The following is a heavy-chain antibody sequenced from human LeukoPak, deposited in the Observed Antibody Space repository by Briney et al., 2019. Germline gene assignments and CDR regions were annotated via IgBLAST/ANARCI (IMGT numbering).Heavy chain of an antibody. Sequence: GGSLRLSCAASGFTFDFSAMHLLRQAPGKGLEWVSLITKDDGSTYYADSVKGRFTISRDNSKNSLYLQMNSLRTEDTAFYYCAKDSRGAAFWGEFEYWGQGTLVIVS. CDR1: GFTFDFSA. J-gene: IGHJ4*02. CDR3: AKDSRGAAFWGEFEY. V-gene: IGHV3-43*02. CDR2: ITKDDGST. D-gene: IGHD3-16*01.